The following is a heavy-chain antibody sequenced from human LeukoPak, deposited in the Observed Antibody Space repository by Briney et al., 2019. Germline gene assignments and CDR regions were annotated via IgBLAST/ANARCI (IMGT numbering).Heavy chain of an antibody. CDR3: ARGYCSSTSCYTGMYSSSWYHEAHDAFDI. CDR2: INQDVSEK. CDR1: GFTFSSSW. D-gene: IGHD2-2*02. J-gene: IGHJ3*02. Sequence: QPGGSLRLSCAASGFTFSSSWMHWVRQAPGKGLEWVANINQDVSEKYYVDSVKGRFTISRDNARSSLYLQMNSLRAEDTAVYYCARGYCSSTSCYTGMYSSSWYHEAHDAFDIWGQGTMVTVSS. V-gene: IGHV3-7*01.